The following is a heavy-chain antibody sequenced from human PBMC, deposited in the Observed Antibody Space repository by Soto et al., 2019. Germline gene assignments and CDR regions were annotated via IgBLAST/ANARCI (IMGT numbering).Heavy chain of an antibody. Sequence: ASVKVSCKASGYTFINYYIHWVRQAPGQGLEWMAIINPMGGSTNYAQEFQGRVTLTSDTSTSTVYMELSSLRFEDPALFYCARDLAAGALGGQGTLVTVSS. CDR3: ARDLAAGAL. J-gene: IGHJ4*02. CDR2: INPMGGST. D-gene: IGHD6-13*01. CDR1: GYTFINYY. V-gene: IGHV1-46*01.